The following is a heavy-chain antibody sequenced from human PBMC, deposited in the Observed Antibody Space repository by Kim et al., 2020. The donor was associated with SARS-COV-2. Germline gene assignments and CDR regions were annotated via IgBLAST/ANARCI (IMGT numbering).Heavy chain of an antibody. Sequence: SETLSLTCTVSGGSISSGDYYWSWIRQPPGKGLEWIGYIYYSGSTYYNPSLKSRVTISVDTSKNQFSLKLSSVTAADTAVYYCASRKAARLVPDAFDIWGQGTMVTVSS. J-gene: IGHJ3*02. V-gene: IGHV4-30-4*01. CDR1: GGSISSGDYY. D-gene: IGHD6-6*01. CDR2: IYYSGST. CDR3: ASRKAARLVPDAFDI.